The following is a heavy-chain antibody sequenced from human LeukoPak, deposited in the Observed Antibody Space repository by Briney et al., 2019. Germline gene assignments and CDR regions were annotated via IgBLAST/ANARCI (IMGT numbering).Heavy chain of an antibody. D-gene: IGHD1-26*01. V-gene: IGHV4-34*01. CDR3: ASSVGSTDY. Sequence: PSETLSLTCAVYGVSLSKYYWTWIRQSPGKGLEWIGEINHRGSTNLNPSLKSRVTLSVDTSKHQFSLKLTSVTAADAAVYYCASSVGSTDYWGQGTLVTVSS. CDR1: GVSLSKYY. J-gene: IGHJ4*02. CDR2: INHRGST.